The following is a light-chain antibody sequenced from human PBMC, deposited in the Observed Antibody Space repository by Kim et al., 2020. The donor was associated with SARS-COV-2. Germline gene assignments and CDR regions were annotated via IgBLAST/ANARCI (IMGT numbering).Light chain of an antibody. CDR2: KDN. J-gene: IGLJ3*02. CDR1: TSNIRSNI. V-gene: IGLV1-51*01. Sequence: GQRVTISCSGGTSNIRSNIVSWYQHLPGTAPKVLIYKDNKRPSGVPGRFSASKSGTSATLAITGLQTGDEGDYYCGTWDDRLNAGVFGGGTTLTVL. CDR3: GTWDDRLNAGV.